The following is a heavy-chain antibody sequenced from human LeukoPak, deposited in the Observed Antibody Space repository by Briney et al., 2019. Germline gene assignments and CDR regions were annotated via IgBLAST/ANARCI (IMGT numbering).Heavy chain of an antibody. Sequence: GGSLRLSCAASGFTFSTNAMTWVRQAPGKGLEWVSAISGSGDRTYYADSVKGRFTISRDNSKNTLFMQVNSLRAEDTAVYYCAKEQISKGYYDYWGLGTLVTVSS. CDR3: AKEQISKGYYDY. CDR1: GFTFSTNA. V-gene: IGHV3-23*01. CDR2: ISGSGDRT. J-gene: IGHJ4*02.